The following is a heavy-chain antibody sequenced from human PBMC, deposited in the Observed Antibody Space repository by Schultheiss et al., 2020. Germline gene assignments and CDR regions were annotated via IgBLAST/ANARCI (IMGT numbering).Heavy chain of an antibody. CDR3: AKDQGSGWYSDY. D-gene: IGHD6-19*01. J-gene: IGHJ4*02. Sequence: GESLKISCAASGLTFNTYGMNWVRQAPGKGLEWVSAISGSGGSTYYADSVKGRFTISRDTSKNTLYLQMDSLRAEDTAVYYCAKDQGSGWYSDYWGQGTLVTVSS. CDR1: GLTFNTYG. CDR2: ISGSGGST. V-gene: IGHV3-23*01.